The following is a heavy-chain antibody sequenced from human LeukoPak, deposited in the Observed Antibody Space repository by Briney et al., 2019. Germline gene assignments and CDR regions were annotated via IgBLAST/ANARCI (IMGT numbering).Heavy chain of an antibody. J-gene: IGHJ5*02. CDR3: ARGRS. CDR2: INHSGST. Sequence: SETLSLTCAVYGGSFSGYHWSWIRQPPGKGLEWIGEINHSGSTNYNPSLKSRVTISVDTSKNQFSLKLSSVTAADTAVYYCARGRSWGQGTLVTVSS. V-gene: IGHV4-34*01. CDR1: GGSFSGYH.